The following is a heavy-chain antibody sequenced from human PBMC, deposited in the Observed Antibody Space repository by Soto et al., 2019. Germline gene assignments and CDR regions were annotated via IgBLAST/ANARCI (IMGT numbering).Heavy chain of an antibody. CDR2: IWYDGSNK. D-gene: IGHD6-19*01. J-gene: IGHJ6*02. CDR3: ARDGSGDYHYYYGMDV. CDR1: GFTFSSYG. V-gene: IGHV3-33*01. Sequence: GWSLRLSCAASGFTFSSYGMHWVRQAPGKGLEWVAFIWYDGSNKYYADSVKGRFTISRDNSKNTLYLQMNSLRAEDTAVYYCARDGSGDYHYYYGMDVWGEGRKVTVPS.